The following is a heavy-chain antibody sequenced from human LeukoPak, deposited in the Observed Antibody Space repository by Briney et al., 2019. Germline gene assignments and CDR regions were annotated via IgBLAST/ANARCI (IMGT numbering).Heavy chain of an antibody. V-gene: IGHV1-18*01. CDR1: GYTFTSYG. D-gene: IGHD3-22*01. CDR3: ARSPYDSSGCYYDLIDY. Sequence: ASVTVSCKASGYTFTSYGISWVRQAPGQGLEWMGWISAYNGNTNYAQKLQGRVTMTTDTSTSTAYMELRSLRSDDTAVYYCARSPYDSSGCYYDLIDYWGQGTLVTVSS. J-gene: IGHJ4*02. CDR2: ISAYNGNT.